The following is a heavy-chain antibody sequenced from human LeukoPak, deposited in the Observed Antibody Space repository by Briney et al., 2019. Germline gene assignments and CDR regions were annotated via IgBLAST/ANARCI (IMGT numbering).Heavy chain of an antibody. CDR2: ITGSGGNT. J-gene: IGHJ4*02. CDR3: GRSGDFWSGSGVAY. V-gene: IGHV3-23*01. Sequence: GGSLRLSCAASGFIFSNYAMGWGRQAPGKGLEWVSSITGSGGNTYYADSVEGRFTISRDNAKNTLFLQMNSLGAEDTAVYYCGRSGDFWSGSGVAYWGQGTLVTVSS. CDR1: GFIFSNYA. D-gene: IGHD3-3*01.